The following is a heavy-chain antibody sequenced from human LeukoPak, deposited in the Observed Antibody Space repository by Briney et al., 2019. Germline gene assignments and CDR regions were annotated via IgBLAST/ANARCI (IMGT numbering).Heavy chain of an antibody. Sequence: SETLSLTCTVSGASINNYHWSWIRQPPGKGLEWIGYLSYSGSTNYNPSLKSRVTMSVDTSKKQFSLRLSSVTAADTAVYYCARTPIYYFDNSGYYNWGQGTLVTVSS. CDR3: ARTPIYYFDNSGYYN. V-gene: IGHV4-59*12. CDR2: LSYSGST. D-gene: IGHD3-22*01. CDR1: GASINNYH. J-gene: IGHJ4*02.